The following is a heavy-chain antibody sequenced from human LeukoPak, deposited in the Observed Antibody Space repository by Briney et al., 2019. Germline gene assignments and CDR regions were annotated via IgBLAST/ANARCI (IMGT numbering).Heavy chain of an antibody. CDR3: ARHLAGYSSSIMT. V-gene: IGHV5-51*01. Sequence: GESLKISCKGSGYSFTSYWIGWVRQMPGKGLECMGIIYPGDSDTRYSPSFQGQVTISADKSISTAYLQWSSLKASDTAMYYCARHLAGYSSSIMTWGQGTLVTVSS. J-gene: IGHJ5*02. D-gene: IGHD6-13*01. CDR1: GYSFTSYW. CDR2: IYPGDSDT.